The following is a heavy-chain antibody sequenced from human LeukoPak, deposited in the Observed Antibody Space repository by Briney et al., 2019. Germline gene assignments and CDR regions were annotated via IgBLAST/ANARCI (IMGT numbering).Heavy chain of an antibody. D-gene: IGHD3-22*01. CDR3: VHSESDHYYDSSGHYYFHY. J-gene: IGHJ4*02. V-gene: IGHV2-5*01. CDR1: GFSLSTSGVG. Sequence: SGPTLVKPTQTLTLTCTFSGFSLSTSGVGVGWIRQPPGKALEWLALIYWNDDKRYSPSLKSRLTITKDTSKNQMVLTMTNMDPVDTATYYCVHSESDHYYDSSGHYYFHYWGQGTLVTVSS. CDR2: IYWNDDK.